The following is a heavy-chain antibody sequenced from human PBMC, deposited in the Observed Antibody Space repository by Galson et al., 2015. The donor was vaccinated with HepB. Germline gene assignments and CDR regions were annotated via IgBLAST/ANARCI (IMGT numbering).Heavy chain of an antibody. J-gene: IGHJ4*02. CDR1: GFTFSSYW. Sequence: SLRLSCAASGFTFSSYWMHWVRQAPGKGLVWVSRINSDGSSTSYADSVKGRFTISRDNAKNTLYLQMNSLRAEDTAVYYCARVDSGYDWSVQQLVPRDYFDYWGQGTLVTVSS. CDR3: ARVDSGYDWSVQQLVPRDYFDY. V-gene: IGHV3-74*01. D-gene: IGHD5-12*01. CDR2: INSDGSST.